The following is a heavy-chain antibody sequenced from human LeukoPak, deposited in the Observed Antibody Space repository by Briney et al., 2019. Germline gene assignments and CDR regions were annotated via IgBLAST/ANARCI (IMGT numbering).Heavy chain of an antibody. CDR1: GYTFTSYG. CDR3: ARGSLVTATDAFDI. V-gene: IGHV1-18*01. Sequence: AASVKVSCKASGYTFTSYGISWVRQAPGQGLEWMGWISAYNGNTNYAQKLQGRVTMTTDTSTSTAYMELRSLRSDDTAVYYCARGSLVTATDAFDIWGQGTMVTVSS. CDR2: ISAYNGNT. J-gene: IGHJ3*02. D-gene: IGHD3-9*01.